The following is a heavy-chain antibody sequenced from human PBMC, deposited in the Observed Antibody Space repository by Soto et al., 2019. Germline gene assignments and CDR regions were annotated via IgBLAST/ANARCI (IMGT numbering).Heavy chain of an antibody. CDR2: ISSNGGST. CDR1: GFTFSSYA. D-gene: IGHD3-10*01. CDR3: ARVALLWFGELEYYFDY. J-gene: IGHJ4*02. V-gene: IGHV3-64*01. Sequence: GSLRLSCAACGFTFSSYAMHWVRQAPGKGLEYVSAISSNGGSTYYANSVKGRFTISRDNSKNTLYLQMGSLRAEDMAVYYCARVALLWFGELEYYFDYWGQGTLVTVSS.